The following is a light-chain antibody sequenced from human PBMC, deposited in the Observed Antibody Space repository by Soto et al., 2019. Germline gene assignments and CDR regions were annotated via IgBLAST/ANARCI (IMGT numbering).Light chain of an antibody. V-gene: IGKV3-20*01. CDR3: QQYASNSPIT. Sequence: EIVLTQSPGTLSLSPGERATLSCRASQSVSSRLAWYQQKPGQAPRLLISGASSRATGIPDRFSGSGSGTDFTLTISSLQSEDFAVYYCQQYASNSPITFGQGTRLEIK. J-gene: IGKJ5*01. CDR1: QSVSSR. CDR2: GAS.